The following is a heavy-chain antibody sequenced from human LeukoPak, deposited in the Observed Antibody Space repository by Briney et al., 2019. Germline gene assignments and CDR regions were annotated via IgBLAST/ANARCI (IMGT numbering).Heavy chain of an antibody. J-gene: IGHJ4*02. CDR3: ATARFGEFLDY. D-gene: IGHD3-10*01. CDR2: FDREDDET. CDR1: GYTLTELS. Sequence: ASVKVSCKVSGYTLTELSIHWVRQAPGEGLEWMGGFDREDDETIYAQKFQGRVTMTEDTSTDTAYMELSSLRSEDTAVYYCATARFGEFLDYWGQGTLVTVSS. V-gene: IGHV1-24*01.